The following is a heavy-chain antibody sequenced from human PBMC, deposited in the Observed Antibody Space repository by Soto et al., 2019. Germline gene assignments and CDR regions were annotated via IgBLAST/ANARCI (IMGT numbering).Heavy chain of an antibody. J-gene: IGHJ5*02. CDR3: ARVGGSGSYWYNWFDP. V-gene: IGHV1-2*02. CDR1: GYTFTGYY. Sequence: QVQLVQSGAEVKKPGASVKVSCKASGYTFTGYYMHWVRQAPGQGLEWMGWINPNSGGTNYAQKFQGRVTMTSDTSISTAYMELSRLRSDDTAVYYCARVGGSGSYWYNWFDPWGQGTLVTVSS. CDR2: INPNSGGT. D-gene: IGHD1-26*01.